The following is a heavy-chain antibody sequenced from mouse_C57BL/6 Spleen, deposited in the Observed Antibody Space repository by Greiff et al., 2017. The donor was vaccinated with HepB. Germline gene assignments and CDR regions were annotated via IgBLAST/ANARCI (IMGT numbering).Heavy chain of an antibody. J-gene: IGHJ4*01. V-gene: IGHV1-52*01. CDR1: GYTFTSYW. CDR2: IDPSDSET. CDR3: ARGDDGYPYYAMDY. D-gene: IGHD2-3*01. Sequence: QVQLQQPGAELVRPGSSVKLSCKASGYTFTSYWMHWVKQRPIQGLEWIGNIDPSDSETHYNQKFKDKATLTVDKSSSTAYMQRSSLTSEDSAVYYCARGDDGYPYYAMDYWGQGTSVTVSS.